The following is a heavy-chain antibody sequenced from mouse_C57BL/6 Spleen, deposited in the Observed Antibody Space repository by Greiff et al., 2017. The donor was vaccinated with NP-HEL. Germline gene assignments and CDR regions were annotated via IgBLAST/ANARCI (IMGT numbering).Heavy chain of an antibody. D-gene: IGHD1-1*01. Sequence: EVKLVESGGDLVKPGGSLKLSCAASGFTFSSYGMSWVRQTPDKRLEWVATISSGGSYTYYPDSVTGRFTISRDNAKNTLDLQMSSLKSEDTAMYYCARHYYGSSFDYWGQGTTLTVSS. CDR2: ISSGGSYT. CDR3: ARHYYGSSFDY. V-gene: IGHV5-6*01. J-gene: IGHJ2*01. CDR1: GFTFSSYG.